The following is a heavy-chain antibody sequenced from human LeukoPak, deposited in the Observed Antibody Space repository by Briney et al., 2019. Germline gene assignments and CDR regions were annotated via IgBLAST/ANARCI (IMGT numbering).Heavy chain of an antibody. Sequence: KPSETLSLTCTVSGGPISSYYWSWIRQPPGKGLEWIGYIYYSGSTNYNPSLKSRVTISVDTSKNQFSLKLSSVTAADTAVYYCARSGYSYGADAFDIWGQGTMVTVSS. CDR2: IYYSGST. CDR3: ARSGYSYGADAFDI. D-gene: IGHD5-18*01. CDR1: GGPISSYY. J-gene: IGHJ3*02. V-gene: IGHV4-59*01.